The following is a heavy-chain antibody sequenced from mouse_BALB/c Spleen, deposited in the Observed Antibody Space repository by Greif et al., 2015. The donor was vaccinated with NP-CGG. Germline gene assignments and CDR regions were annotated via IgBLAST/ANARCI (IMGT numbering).Heavy chain of an antibody. CDR3: ARSPTVVALYYAMDY. D-gene: IGHD1-1*01. J-gene: IGHJ4*01. Sequence: QVQLQQSGAELARPGASVKMSCKASGYTFTSYWMHWVKQRPGQGLEWIGYINPSTGYTEYNQKFKDKATLTADKSSSTAYMQLSSLTSEDSAVYYCARSPTVVALYYAMDYWGQGTSVTVSS. V-gene: IGHV1-4*01. CDR2: INPSTGYT. CDR1: GYTFTSYW.